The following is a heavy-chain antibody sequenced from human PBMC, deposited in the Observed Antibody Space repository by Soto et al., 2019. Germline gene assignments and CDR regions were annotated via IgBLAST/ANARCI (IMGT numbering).Heavy chain of an antibody. D-gene: IGHD3-16*01. CDR1: GFTFKSYW. CDR2: IKQDGRET. J-gene: IGHJ3*02. Sequence: GSLRLSCAASGFTFKSYWMSWVRQAPGRGLEWVANIKQDGRETKYVDSVKGRFTISRDNGKNSLYLQMNSLRAEDTAIYYCARTLLYVKGDAYDMWGQGTMVTVSS. CDR3: ARTLLYVKGDAYDM. V-gene: IGHV3-7*01.